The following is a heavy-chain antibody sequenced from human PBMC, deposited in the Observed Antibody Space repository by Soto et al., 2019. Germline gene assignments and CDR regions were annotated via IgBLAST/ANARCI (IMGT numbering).Heavy chain of an antibody. Sequence: GGSLRLSCAASGLTFSNYAMNWVRQAPGKGLEWVSNISDSGGSTYYADSVKGRFTISRDNSKNTLYLQMNSLRGRDTAIYYCVKEGSGWYSRGCFDFWGRGTMVTVSS. J-gene: IGHJ3*01. D-gene: IGHD6-19*01. CDR3: VKEGSGWYSRGCFDF. CDR1: GLTFSNYA. CDR2: ISDSGGST. V-gene: IGHV3-23*01.